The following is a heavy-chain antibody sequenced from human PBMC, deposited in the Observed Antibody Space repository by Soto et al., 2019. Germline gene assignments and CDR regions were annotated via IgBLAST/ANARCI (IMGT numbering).Heavy chain of an antibody. D-gene: IGHD6-13*01. V-gene: IGHV4-31*11. CDR1: GGSISNGGYY. J-gene: IGHJ6*03. Sequence: QLQLQESGPGLVKPSQTLSLTCAVSGGSISNGGYYWSWIRQHPGKGLEWIGSIYFTGSTYYNPSLKSRVTISVATLKNQFPLKLSSVTAADTAEYYCARDSHSQQPNYRWGEGYMDVWGKGTKVTVSS. CDR3: ARDSHSQQPNYRWGEGYMDV. CDR2: IYFTGST.